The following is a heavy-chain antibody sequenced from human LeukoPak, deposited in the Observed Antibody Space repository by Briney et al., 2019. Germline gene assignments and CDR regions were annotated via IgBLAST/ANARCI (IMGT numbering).Heavy chain of an antibody. CDR1: GFTFSSYA. CDR2: ISGSGGST. CDR3: AKEGSGITMVRGVGEVDY. D-gene: IGHD3-10*01. J-gene: IGHJ4*02. V-gene: IGHV3-23*01. Sequence: GGSLRLSCAASGFTFSSYAMSWVRQAPGKGLEWVSSISGSGGSTYYADSVKGRFTISRDNSKNTLYLQMNGLRAEDTAVYYCAKEGSGITMVRGVGEVDYWGQGTLVTVSS.